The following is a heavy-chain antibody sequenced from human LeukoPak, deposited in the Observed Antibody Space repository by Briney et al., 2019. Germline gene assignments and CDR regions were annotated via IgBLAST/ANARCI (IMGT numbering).Heavy chain of an antibody. V-gene: IGHV4-39*01. Sequence: PSETLSLTCTVSGGSISSSSYYWGWIRQPPGKGLEWIGSIYYSGSTYYNPSLKSRVTISVDTSKNQFSLKLSSVTAADTAVYYCARVGGDSWYAFDIWGQGTMVTVSS. CDR1: GGSISSSSYY. CDR2: IYYSGST. J-gene: IGHJ3*02. CDR3: ARVGGDSWYAFDI. D-gene: IGHD6-13*01.